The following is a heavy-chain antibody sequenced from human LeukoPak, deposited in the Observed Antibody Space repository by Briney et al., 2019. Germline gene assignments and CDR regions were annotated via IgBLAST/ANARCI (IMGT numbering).Heavy chain of an antibody. D-gene: IGHD4-17*01. CDR1: GFTFSSYA. Sequence: GGSLRLSCAASGFTFSSYAMSWVRQAPGKGLEWVSVIYSSGSTYYADSVKGRFTISRDNSKNTLYLQMNSLRAEDTAVYYCARDAYGDLGFDYWGQGTLVTVSS. CDR2: IYSSGST. J-gene: IGHJ4*02. V-gene: IGHV3-66*01. CDR3: ARDAYGDLGFDY.